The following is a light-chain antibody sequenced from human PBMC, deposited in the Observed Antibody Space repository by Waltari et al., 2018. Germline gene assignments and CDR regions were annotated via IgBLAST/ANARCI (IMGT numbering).Light chain of an antibody. CDR1: QSVSSY. CDR3: QQRSNWPLT. CDR2: DAS. Sequence: EIVLTQSPATLSLSPGERATLSCKASQSVSSYLAWYQQKPGQAPRLLISDASNRATGSPARFSGSGSGTDFTLTISSLEPEDFAVYSCQQRSNWPLTFGPGTKVDIK. J-gene: IGKJ3*01. V-gene: IGKV3-11*01.